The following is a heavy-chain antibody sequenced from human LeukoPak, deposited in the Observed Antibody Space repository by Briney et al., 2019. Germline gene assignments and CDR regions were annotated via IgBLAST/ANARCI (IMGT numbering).Heavy chain of an antibody. CDR1: GGSFSGYY. J-gene: IGHJ5*02. D-gene: IGHD1-26*01. CDR3: ARVRLGRRAWFDP. CDR2: INHSGST. Sequence: SGTLSLTCAVYGGSFSGYYWSWIRQPPGKGLEWIGEINHSGSTNYNPSLKSRVTISVDTSKNQFSLKLSSVTAADTAVYYCARVRLGRRAWFDPWGQGTLVTVSS. V-gene: IGHV4-34*01.